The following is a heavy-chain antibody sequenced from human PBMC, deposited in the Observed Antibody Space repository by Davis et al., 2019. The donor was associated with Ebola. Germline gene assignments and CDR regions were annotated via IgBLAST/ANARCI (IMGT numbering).Heavy chain of an antibody. CDR2: IYPGDSDT. Sequence: GESLKISCKGSGYSFTSYWNGWVRQMPGKGLELMVIIYPGDSDTRYSPSFQGQVTIPADKSTSTAYLQWSSLKASDTAMYYCARHRRSYDSSGSVLYYFDYWGQGTLVTVSS. CDR3: ARHRRSYDSSGSVLYYFDY. J-gene: IGHJ4*02. V-gene: IGHV5-51*01. CDR1: GYSFTSYW. D-gene: IGHD3-22*01.